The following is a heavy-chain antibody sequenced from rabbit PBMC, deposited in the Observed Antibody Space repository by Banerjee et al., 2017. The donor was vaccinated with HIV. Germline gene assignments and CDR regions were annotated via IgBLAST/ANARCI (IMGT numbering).Heavy chain of an antibody. J-gene: IGHJ4*01. D-gene: IGHD4-1*01. V-gene: IGHV1S40*01. CDR1: GFSFSSSYW. Sequence: QSLEESGGDLVKPGASLTLTCTASGFSFSSSYWICWVRQAPGKGLEWIAYIYPADGGTVYASWVKGRFTISSDNAQNTLYLQLNSLTAADTATYFCARIDPRYYTSGWDYFNSWGPGTLVTVS. CDR3: ARIDPRYYTSGWDYFNS. CDR2: IYPADGGT.